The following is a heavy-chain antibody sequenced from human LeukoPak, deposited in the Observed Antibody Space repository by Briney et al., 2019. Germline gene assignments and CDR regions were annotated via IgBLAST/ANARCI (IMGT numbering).Heavy chain of an antibody. CDR2: INPNSGGT. Sequence: ASVKVSCKASGYTFTGYYMHWVRQAPGQGLEWMGWINPNSGGTNYAQKFQGRVTMTRDTSISTAYMELSRLRSDDTAVYYCARDRLHDFWSGYSSDYWGQGTLVTVSS. V-gene: IGHV1-2*02. CDR1: GYTFTGYY. CDR3: ARDRLHDFWSGYSSDY. J-gene: IGHJ4*02. D-gene: IGHD3-3*01.